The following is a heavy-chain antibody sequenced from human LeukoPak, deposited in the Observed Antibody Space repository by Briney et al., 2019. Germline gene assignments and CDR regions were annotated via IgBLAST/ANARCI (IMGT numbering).Heavy chain of an antibody. CDR2: IRSKAYGGTT. J-gene: IGHJ6*03. Sequence: PGGSLRLSCTASGFTFGDYAMSWVRQAPGKGLEWVGFIRSKAYGGTTEYAASVKGRFTISRDDSKSIAYLQMNSLKTEDTAVYYCTRASSGSYYGYYYYYYMDVWGKGTTVTVSS. V-gene: IGHV3-49*04. CDR1: GFTFGDYA. D-gene: IGHD1-26*01. CDR3: TRASSGSYYGYYYYYYMDV.